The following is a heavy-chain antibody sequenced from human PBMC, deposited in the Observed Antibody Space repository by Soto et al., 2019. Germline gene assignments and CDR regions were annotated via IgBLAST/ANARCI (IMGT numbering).Heavy chain of an antibody. D-gene: IGHD2-2*01. CDR2: INHSGST. CDR1: GGSFNDYY. V-gene: IGHV4-34*01. Sequence: SETLSLTCAVYGGSFNDYYSTWIRQSPGKGLEWIGEINHSGSTNYNPSLKSRVTISIDTSRNEFSLNLSSVTAADTAVYYCARRSSYYYYFAMDVGGQGTTVTVSS. J-gene: IGHJ6*02. CDR3: ARRSSYYYYFAMDV.